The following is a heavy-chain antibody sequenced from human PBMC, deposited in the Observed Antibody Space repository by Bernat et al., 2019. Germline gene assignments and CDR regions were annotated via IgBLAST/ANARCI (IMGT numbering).Heavy chain of an antibody. J-gene: IGHJ3*02. CDR1: GFIFNDHW. Sequence: EVQLVESGGGFIQPGGSLTLSCVASGFIFNDHWMAWVRQAPGKRLVWVARIIKDGTYTTYADSVQGRFTISRDNAENTLYLQMDSLRVEDTAVYYCVKDTDYATLDAYDIWGQGTMVTVST. CDR2: IIKDGTYT. CDR3: VKDTDYATLDAYDI. V-gene: IGHV3-74*03. D-gene: IGHD3-16*01.